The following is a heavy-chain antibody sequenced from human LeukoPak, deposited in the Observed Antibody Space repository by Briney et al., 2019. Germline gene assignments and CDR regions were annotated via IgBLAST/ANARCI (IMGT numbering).Heavy chain of an antibody. Sequence: GGSLRLSCVASGFTFSIHWMTWVRQAPGKGLEWLANIRQDGREIYYGDSVKGRFSISRDNAEKSLYLQLNSLRAEDTAVYYCGRDREEMVRAPYGFDIWGRGTTVTVSS. CDR2: IRQDGREI. CDR1: GFTFSIHW. J-gene: IGHJ3*02. V-gene: IGHV3-7*01. CDR3: GRDREEMVRAPYGFDI. D-gene: IGHD3-10*01.